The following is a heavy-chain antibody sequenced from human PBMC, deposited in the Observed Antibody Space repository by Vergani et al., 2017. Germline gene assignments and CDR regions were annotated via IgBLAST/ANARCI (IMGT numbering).Heavy chain of an antibody. V-gene: IGHV3-30*03. Sequence: QVQLVESGGGVVQPGRSLRLSCAASGFTFSSYGMHWVRQAPGKGLEWVAVISYDGSNKYYADSVKGRFTISRDNSKNTLYLQMNSLRAEDTAVYYCASEMYYYDSSGYRQSDYWGQGTLVTVS. CDR2: ISYDGSNK. D-gene: IGHD3-22*01. J-gene: IGHJ4*02. CDR1: GFTFSSYG. CDR3: ASEMYYYDSSGYRQSDY.